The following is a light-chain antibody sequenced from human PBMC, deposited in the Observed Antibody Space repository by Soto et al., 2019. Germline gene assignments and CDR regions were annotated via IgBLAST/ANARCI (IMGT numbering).Light chain of an antibody. J-gene: IGKJ5*01. Sequence: EIVMAQSPATLSLSPGERATLSCRASQSVSNNLAWYQQKPGQAPRLLIYGASTRATGIPARFSGSGSGTEFTLTISRLQPEDVAAYYCQQHSSSPITFGQGTQLEIK. CDR3: QQHSSSPIT. CDR2: GAS. V-gene: IGKV3-15*01. CDR1: QSVSNN.